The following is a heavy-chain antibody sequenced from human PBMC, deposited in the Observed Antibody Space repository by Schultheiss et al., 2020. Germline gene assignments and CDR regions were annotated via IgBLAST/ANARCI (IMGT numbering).Heavy chain of an antibody. CDR1: GGSISSYY. CDR2: IYTSGST. Sequence: SETLSLTCTVSGGSISSYYWSWIRQPAGKGLEWIGRIYTSGSTNYNPSLKSRVTMSVDTSKNQFSLKLSSVTAADTAVYYCARHDRVGAARAYYYYYYGMDVWGQGTTVTVSS. D-gene: IGHD6-6*01. V-gene: IGHV4-4*07. CDR3: ARHDRVGAARAYYYYYYGMDV. J-gene: IGHJ6*02.